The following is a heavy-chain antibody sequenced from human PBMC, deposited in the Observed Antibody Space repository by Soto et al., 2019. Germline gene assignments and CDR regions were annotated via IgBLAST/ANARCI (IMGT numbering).Heavy chain of an antibody. CDR2: ISINGNS. J-gene: IGHJ4*02. V-gene: IGHV4-4*07. CDR3: ARESWDNWTYEVD. D-gene: IGHD1-7*01. Sequence: QVQVKESGPGLVKPSETLSLTCTVSGGSITDYSWSWIRQSAGKGLEWLGRISINGNSHYHPSLRSRVTMSIETSKNLFSLNLRSVTAADTAVYYCARESWDNWTYEVDWGQGTLVTVSS. CDR1: GGSITDYS.